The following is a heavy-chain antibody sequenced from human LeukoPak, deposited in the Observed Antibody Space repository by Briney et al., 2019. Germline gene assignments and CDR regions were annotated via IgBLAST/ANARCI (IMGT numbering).Heavy chain of an antibody. D-gene: IGHD5-12*01. CDR1: GGSISSSNW. J-gene: IGHJ3*02. CDR2: IYYSGST. Sequence: SETLSLTCAVSGGSISSSNWWSWVRQPPGKGLEWIGEIYYSGSTNYNPSLKSRVTISVDTSKKQFSLRLSSVTAADTAVYYCARVNWSGYDFRGAFDIWGQGKTVTVSS. V-gene: IGHV4-4*02. CDR3: ARVNWSGYDFRGAFDI.